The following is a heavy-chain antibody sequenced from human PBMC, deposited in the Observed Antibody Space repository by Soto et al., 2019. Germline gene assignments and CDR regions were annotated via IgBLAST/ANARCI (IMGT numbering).Heavy chain of an antibody. V-gene: IGHV4-61*01. Sequence: SETLSLTCTVSGGSVSSGSYYWTLIRQPPGKGLEWIGCLYNSGSTNYNPALKSRATISVDTSKNQFSLRLSSVTAADTAVYYCARDNGYSYGYFDYWGQGTLVTVSS. CDR3: ARDNGYSYGYFDY. CDR1: GGSVSSGSYY. CDR2: LYNSGST. D-gene: IGHD5-18*01. J-gene: IGHJ4*02.